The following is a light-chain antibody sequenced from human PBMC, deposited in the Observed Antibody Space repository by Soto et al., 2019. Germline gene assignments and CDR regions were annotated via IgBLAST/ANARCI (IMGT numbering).Light chain of an antibody. CDR1: SSDVGGYNY. CDR3: TSYSRYRVLV. J-gene: IGLJ3*02. Sequence: QSALTQPASVSGSPGQSITISCTGTSSDVGGYNYVSWYQQRPGKAPKLMIYEVSNRPSGVSDRFSGSNSGNTASLTISGLQAEDEADYYCTSYSRYRVLVFGGGTKLTVL. V-gene: IGLV2-14*01. CDR2: EVS.